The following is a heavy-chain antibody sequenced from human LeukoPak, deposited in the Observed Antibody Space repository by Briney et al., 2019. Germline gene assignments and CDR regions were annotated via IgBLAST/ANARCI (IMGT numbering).Heavy chain of an antibody. CDR2: ISSSGSTI. D-gene: IGHD3-16*01. V-gene: IGHV3-48*03. J-gene: IGHJ4*02. CDR3: GRSLLHYDYVWGSYTPGDY. CDR1: GFTFSSYE. Sequence: GGSLRLSCAASGFTFSSYEMNWVRQAPGKGLEWVSYISSSGSTIYYADSVKGRFTISRDNAKNSLYLQMNSLRAEDTALYYCGRSLLHYDYVWGSYTPGDYWGQGTLVTVSS.